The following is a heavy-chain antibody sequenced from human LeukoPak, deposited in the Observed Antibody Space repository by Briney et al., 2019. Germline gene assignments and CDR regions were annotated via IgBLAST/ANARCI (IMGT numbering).Heavy chain of an antibody. Sequence: ASVKVSCKASGYTFTSHYMHWVRQAPGQGLELMGWINPNSGGTNYAQKFQGRVTMTRDTSISTAYMELSGLRSDDTAVYFCARASGDGNFDYWGQGTLVTVSS. CDR2: INPNSGGT. D-gene: IGHD1-14*01. J-gene: IGHJ4*02. CDR3: ARASGDGNFDY. CDR1: GYTFTSHY. V-gene: IGHV1-2*02.